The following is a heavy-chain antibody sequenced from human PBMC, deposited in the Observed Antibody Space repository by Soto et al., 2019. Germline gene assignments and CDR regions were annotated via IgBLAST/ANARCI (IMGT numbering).Heavy chain of an antibody. D-gene: IGHD2-2*01. CDR1: GGTFSSYA. J-gene: IGHJ6*02. Sequence: SVEVSCKASGGTFSSYAISWVRQAPGQGLEWMGGIIPIFGTANYAQKFQGRVTITADESTSTAYMELSSLRSEDTAVYYCARDPRYDCSSTSCSSYYYYGMDVWGQGPTITV. CDR3: ARDPRYDCSSTSCSSYYYYGMDV. V-gene: IGHV1-69*13. CDR2: IIPIFGTA.